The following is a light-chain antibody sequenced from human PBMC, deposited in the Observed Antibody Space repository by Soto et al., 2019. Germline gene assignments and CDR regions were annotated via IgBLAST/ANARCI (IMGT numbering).Light chain of an antibody. J-gene: IGLJ1*01. CDR1: TSNIGSKT. V-gene: IGLV1-44*01. CDR2: SNN. CDR3: ATWDDRLNGYV. Sequence: QSVLTQPPSASGTPGQRVTISCSGSTSNIGSKTVSWYQQLPGSAPKVLIYSNNLRSSGVPDRFSGSRSGTSASLAISGLQSEDEADYYCATWDDRLNGYVFGSGTKVTVL.